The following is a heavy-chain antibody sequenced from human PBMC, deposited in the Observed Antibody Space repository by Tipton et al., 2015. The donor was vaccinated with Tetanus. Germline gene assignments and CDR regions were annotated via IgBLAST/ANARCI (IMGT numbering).Heavy chain of an antibody. CDR2: IKSKTDGGTT. J-gene: IGHJ4*02. Sequence: SLRLSCAASGFTFSNAWMNWVRQAPGKGLEWVGRIKSKTDGGTTDYAAPVKGRFTISRDDSKNTLYLQMNSLKTEDTAVYYCTTDQTIENFYYYDSSLGGLVDYWGQGTLVTVSS. D-gene: IGHD3-22*01. CDR3: TTDQTIENFYYYDSSLGGLVDY. CDR1: GFTFSNAW. V-gene: IGHV3-15*07.